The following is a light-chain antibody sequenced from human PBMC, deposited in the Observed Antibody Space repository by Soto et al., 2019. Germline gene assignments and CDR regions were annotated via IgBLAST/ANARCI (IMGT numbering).Light chain of an antibody. Sequence: DLQVTQSPSSLSASVGDRVTITCRASQSVSNHLNWYRQKPGKAPNLLIYAASSLQSGVPSRFSGSGSGTDFILTISNLQPEDFVTYYCQQTYSSPQTFGQGTKVEFK. CDR3: QQTYSSPQT. J-gene: IGKJ1*01. CDR2: AAS. V-gene: IGKV1-39*01. CDR1: QSVSNH.